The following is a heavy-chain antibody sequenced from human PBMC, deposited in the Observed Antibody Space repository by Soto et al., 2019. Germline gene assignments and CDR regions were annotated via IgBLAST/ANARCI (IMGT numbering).Heavy chain of an antibody. J-gene: IGHJ4*02. D-gene: IGHD3-9*01. CDR2: LVPKFGAP. CDR3: ARWAGECTDGDWFAPLDF. Sequence: QAHLVQSGAEVKKPGSSVKVSCRASGGSFSSHCLIWVRQAPGQGLEWMGGLVPKFGAPKYAQKFQDRVTITADISPTTVHMELNRLKVEDTAMFFCARWAGECTDGDWFAPLDFWGQGTPLTVSS. V-gene: IGHV1-69*06. CDR1: GGSFSSHC.